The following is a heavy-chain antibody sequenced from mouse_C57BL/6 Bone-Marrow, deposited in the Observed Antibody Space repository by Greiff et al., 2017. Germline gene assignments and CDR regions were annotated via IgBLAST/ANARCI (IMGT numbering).Heavy chain of an antibody. J-gene: IGHJ4*01. CDR3: ARPLREGVDY. D-gene: IGHD1-1*01. CDR2: ISSGSSTI. CDR1: GFTFSDYG. V-gene: IGHV5-17*01. Sequence: EVQRVESGGGLVKPGGSLKLSCAASGFTFSDYGMHWVRQAPEKGLEWVAYISSGSSTIYYADTVKGRFTISRDNAKNTLFLQMTSLRSEETAMYYGARPLREGVDYWGQGTSVTVSS.